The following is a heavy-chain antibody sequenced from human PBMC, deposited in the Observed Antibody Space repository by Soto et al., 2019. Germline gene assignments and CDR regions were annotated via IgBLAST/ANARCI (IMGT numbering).Heavy chain of an antibody. J-gene: IGHJ4*02. Sequence: ASVKVSCKASGGTFSSYAISWVRQAPGQGLEWMGGIIPIFGTANYAQKFQGRVTITADESTSTAYMELSSLRSEDTAVYYCARGMAVEMATIRLPFDYWGQGTLVTVSS. CDR2: IIPIFGTA. D-gene: IGHD5-12*01. V-gene: IGHV1-69*13. CDR3: ARGMAVEMATIRLPFDY. CDR1: GGTFSSYA.